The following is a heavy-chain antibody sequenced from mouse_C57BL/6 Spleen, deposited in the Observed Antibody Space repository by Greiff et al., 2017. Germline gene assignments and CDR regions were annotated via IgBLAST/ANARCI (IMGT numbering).Heavy chain of an antibody. J-gene: IGHJ3*01. CDR1: GFNIKDDY. CDR3: ISYGPRFAY. V-gene: IGHV14-4*01. CDR2: IDPENGDT. D-gene: IGHD2-1*01. Sequence: VQLQQSGAELVRPGASVKLSCTASGFNIKDDYMHWVKQRPEQGLEWIGWIDPENGDTEYASKFQGKATITADTSSNTAYLQLSSLTSEDTAVYYCISYGPRFAYWGQGTLVTVSA.